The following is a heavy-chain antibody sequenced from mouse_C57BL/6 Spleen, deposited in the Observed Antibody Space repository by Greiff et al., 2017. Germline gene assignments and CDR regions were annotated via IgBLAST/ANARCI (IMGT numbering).Heavy chain of an antibody. V-gene: IGHV7-3*01. Sequence: EVMLVESGGGLVQPGGSLRLSCAASGFTFTDYYMSWVRQPPGKALEWLGFIRNKANGYTTEYSASVKGRFTISRNNSQSILYLQMNALRAADSATYYCARSSYYYDSSYFDDWGQGTTLTVSS. CDR1: GFTFTDYY. CDR2: IRNKANGYTT. CDR3: ARSSYYYDSSYFDD. D-gene: IGHD1-1*01. J-gene: IGHJ2*01.